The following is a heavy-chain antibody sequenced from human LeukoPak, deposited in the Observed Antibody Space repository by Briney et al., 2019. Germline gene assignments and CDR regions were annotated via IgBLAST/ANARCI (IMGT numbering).Heavy chain of an antibody. J-gene: IGHJ5*02. Sequence: SETLSLTCTVSGGSISSYYWSWIRQPPGKGLEWIGYIYYSGSTNYNPSLKSRVTISVDTSKNQFSLKLSSVTAADTAVYYCASIYYYGSGSITGDWFDPWGQGTLVTVSS. CDR1: GGSISSYY. V-gene: IGHV4-59*01. CDR3: ASIYYYGSGSITGDWFDP. D-gene: IGHD3-10*01. CDR2: IYYSGST.